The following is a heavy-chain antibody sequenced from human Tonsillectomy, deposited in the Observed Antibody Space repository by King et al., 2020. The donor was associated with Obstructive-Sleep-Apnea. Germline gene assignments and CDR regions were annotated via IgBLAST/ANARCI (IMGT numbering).Heavy chain of an antibody. J-gene: IGHJ4*02. D-gene: IGHD6-19*01. V-gene: IGHV3-9*01. CDR1: GFRFDDYG. Sequence: EQQLVQSGGGLVQPGRSLRLSCAASGFRFDDYGMHWVRQAPGKGLEWVSGISWNSGSIGYAHSVKGRFTITRDNAENSLYLQMNSLRPEDTAFYYCAKDLSSGWYSPQDYWGQGTLVTVSS. CDR3: AKDLSSGWYSPQDY. CDR2: ISWNSGSI.